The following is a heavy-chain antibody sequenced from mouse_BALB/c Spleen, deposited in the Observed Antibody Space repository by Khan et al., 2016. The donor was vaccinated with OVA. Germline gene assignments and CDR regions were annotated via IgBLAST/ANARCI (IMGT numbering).Heavy chain of an antibody. CDR3: AIVGPYHGTYGAWFAY. CDR2: INPSNIYT. D-gene: IGHD2-10*01. J-gene: IGHJ3*01. V-gene: IGHV1-4*01. CDR1: GYTFTSYT. Sequence: QVQLQQSGAELARPGASVKMSCKASGYTFTSYTIHWVKQRPGQGLEWIGYINPSNIYTNYNQKFRDKATLTADKSSRTAYIQLSSLTSEDSAVYDCAIVGPYHGTYGAWFAYWGQGTLVTVSA.